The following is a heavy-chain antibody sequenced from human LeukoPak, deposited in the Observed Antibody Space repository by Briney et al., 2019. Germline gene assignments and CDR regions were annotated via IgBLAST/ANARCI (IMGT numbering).Heavy chain of an antibody. CDR1: GYTLTELS. J-gene: IGHJ3*01. CDR2: FDPEDGER. CDR3: ATALRLEALDL. V-gene: IGHV1-24*01. D-gene: IGHD3-16*01. Sequence: ASVKVPCKVSGYTLTELSTHWGRQAPGKGLEWMGGFDPEDGERIYAQKFQDRVTMTEDTSTDTAYMELRSLRSEDTAMYSCATALRLEALDLWGHGTMVTVSS.